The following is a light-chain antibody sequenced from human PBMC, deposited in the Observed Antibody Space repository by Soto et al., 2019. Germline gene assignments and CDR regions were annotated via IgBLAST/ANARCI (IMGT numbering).Light chain of an antibody. V-gene: IGLV1-44*01. CDR1: SSNIGSNS. CDR2: SND. J-gene: IGLJ1*01. Sequence: QSALTQPPSASGTPGQRVTISCSGSSSNIGSNSVNWYQQLPGTAPKLLIYSNDRRPSGVPDRFSGSKSGTSASLAISGLQSEDEADYYCAAWDDSLNGYVFGTGTKLNVL. CDR3: AAWDDSLNGYV.